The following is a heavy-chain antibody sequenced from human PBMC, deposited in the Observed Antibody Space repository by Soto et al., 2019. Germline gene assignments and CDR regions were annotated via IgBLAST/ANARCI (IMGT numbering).Heavy chain of an antibody. J-gene: IGHJ4*02. Sequence: GGSLRLSCAASGFTFTRYSMSWVRQAPGKGLEWVSSISSTTNYIYYGDSMKGRFTISRGNAKNSLYLEMNSLRAEDTAVYYCARESEDLTSNFDYWGQGTLVTVSS. CDR2: ISSTTNYI. CDR3: ARESEDLTSNFDY. CDR1: GFTFTRYS. V-gene: IGHV3-21*06.